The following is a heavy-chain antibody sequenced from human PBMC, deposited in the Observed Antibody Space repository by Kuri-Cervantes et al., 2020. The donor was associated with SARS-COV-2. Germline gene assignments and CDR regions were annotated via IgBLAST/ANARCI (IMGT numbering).Heavy chain of an antibody. CDR2: IYTTGST. CDR3: ARDPNANHNNWFDP. J-gene: IGHJ5*02. V-gene: IGHV4-61*09. D-gene: IGHD4/OR15-4a*01. CDR1: GGSISSGSYF. Sequence: LRIPCTVSGGSISSGSYFWNWIRQPAGKGLEWIGHIYTTGSTNYNPSLKSRITISVDTSKNQFSLKLTSVTAADTAVYCCARDPNANHNNWFDPWGQGTLVTVSS.